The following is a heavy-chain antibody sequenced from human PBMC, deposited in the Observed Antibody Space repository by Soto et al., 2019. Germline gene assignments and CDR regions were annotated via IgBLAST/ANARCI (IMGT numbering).Heavy chain of an antibody. Sequence: PGGSLRLSCAASGFTFSSYGMHWVRQAPGKGLERVAVIWYDGSNKYYADSVKGRFTISRDNSKNTLYLQMNSLRAEDTAVYYCARDLDSSGYYYDYWGQGTLVTVSS. D-gene: IGHD3-22*01. V-gene: IGHV3-33*01. CDR2: IWYDGSNK. J-gene: IGHJ4*02. CDR1: GFTFSSYG. CDR3: ARDLDSSGYYYDY.